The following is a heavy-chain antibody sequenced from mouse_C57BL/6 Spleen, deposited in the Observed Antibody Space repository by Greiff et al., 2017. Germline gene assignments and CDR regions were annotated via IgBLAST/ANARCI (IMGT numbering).Heavy chain of an antibody. CDR1: GFTFSDYY. Sequence: DVKLVESGGGLVQPGGSLKLSCAASGFTFSDYYMYWVRQTPEKRLEWVAYISNGGGSTYYPDTVKGRFTISRDNAKNTLYLQMSRLKSEDTAMYYCARQGFYYAMDYWGQGTSVTVSS. J-gene: IGHJ4*01. CDR3: ARQGFYYAMDY. V-gene: IGHV5-12*01. CDR2: ISNGGGST.